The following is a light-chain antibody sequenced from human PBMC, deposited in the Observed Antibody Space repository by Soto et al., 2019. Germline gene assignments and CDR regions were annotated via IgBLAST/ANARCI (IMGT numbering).Light chain of an antibody. Sequence: EIVMTQSPATLSVSPGERATLSCRASQSVSSNLAWYQQKPGQAPRLLIYGASTRATGIPARFSGSGSGTEFPLTISSPQYDDCAVYYCQQYNNWPPYTFGQGTKLEIK. V-gene: IGKV3-15*01. CDR2: GAS. CDR1: QSVSSN. J-gene: IGKJ2*01. CDR3: QQYNNWPPYT.